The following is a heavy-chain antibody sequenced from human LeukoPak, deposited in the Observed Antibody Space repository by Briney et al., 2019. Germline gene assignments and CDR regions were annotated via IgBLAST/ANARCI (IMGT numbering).Heavy chain of an antibody. CDR2: IYYSGST. CDR1: GGSISSSSYY. Sequence: PSETLSLTCTVSGGSISSSSYYWGWIRQPPGKGLEWIGSIYYSGSTYYNPSLKSRVTISVDTSKNQFSLKLSSVTAADTAVYYCARQGCSSTSCYPRTKRYCGMDVWGQGTTVTVSS. CDR3: ARQGCSSTSCYPRTKRYCGMDV. D-gene: IGHD2-2*01. J-gene: IGHJ6*02. V-gene: IGHV4-39*01.